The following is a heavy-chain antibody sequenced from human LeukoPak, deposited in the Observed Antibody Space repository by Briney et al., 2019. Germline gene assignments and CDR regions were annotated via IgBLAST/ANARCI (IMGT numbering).Heavy chain of an antibody. CDR1: GFTFCSSA. CDR3: AKQLGYCSDGSCYFPY. J-gene: IGHJ4*02. D-gene: IGHD2-15*01. CDR2: ISNNGGYT. Sequence: PGGALRLSCGASGFTFCSSALSWVRQAPGKGLGWVSAISNNGGYTYYADSVQGRFTISRDNSKSTLCLQMNSLRAEDTAVYYCAKQLGYCSDGSCYFPYWGQGTLVTVSS. V-gene: IGHV3-23*01.